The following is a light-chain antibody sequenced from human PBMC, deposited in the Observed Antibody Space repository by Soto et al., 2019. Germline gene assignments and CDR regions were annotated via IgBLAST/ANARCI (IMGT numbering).Light chain of an antibody. CDR1: SSDVVTYNL. V-gene: IGLV2-23*03. CDR3: YSFAGSTTFSYV. Sequence: QSALTQPASVSGSPGQSISISCTGTSSDVVTYNLVSWYQQHPGKAPTVLIYEGTKRPSGVSNRFSGSKSGNTASLTISGLQTEDVADYYCYSFAGSTTFSYVFGPGTKLTVL. J-gene: IGLJ1*01. CDR2: EGT.